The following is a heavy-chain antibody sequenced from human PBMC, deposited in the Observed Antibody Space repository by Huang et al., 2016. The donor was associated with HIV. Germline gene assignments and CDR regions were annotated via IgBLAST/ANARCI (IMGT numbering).Heavy chain of an antibody. V-gene: IGHV4-39*01. CDR1: GGSISSGSYY. CDR2: IYHSGPT. D-gene: IGHD6-13*01. CDR3: AAHGRIVGIPAAPLRFDP. Sequence: QLQLQESGPGLVKPSETLSLTCTVSGGSISSGSYYWGWIRQPPGKGLEWIGSIYHSGPTYYNPSRKSRVTISVDTSRTQFSLKLSSVTAADTAVYYCAAHGRIVGIPAAPLRFDPWGQGTLVTVSS. J-gene: IGHJ5*02.